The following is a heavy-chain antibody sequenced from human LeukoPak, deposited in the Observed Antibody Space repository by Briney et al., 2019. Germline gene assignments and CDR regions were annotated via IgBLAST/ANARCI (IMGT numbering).Heavy chain of an antibody. Sequence: GGSLRLSCAASGFTVSSNYMSWVRQAPGKGLEWVSVIYSGGSTYYADSVKGRFTISRDNSKNTLYLQMNSLRAEDTAVYYCAREIDGSGSYSPGGFDPWGQGTLVTVSS. CDR3: AREIDGSGSYSPGGFDP. D-gene: IGHD3-10*01. V-gene: IGHV3-53*01. CDR1: GFTVSSNY. J-gene: IGHJ5*02. CDR2: IYSGGST.